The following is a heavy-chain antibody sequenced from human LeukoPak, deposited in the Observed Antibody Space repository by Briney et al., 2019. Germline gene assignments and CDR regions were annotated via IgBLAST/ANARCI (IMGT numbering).Heavy chain of an antibody. CDR1: GGSISSHY. Sequence: KPSETLSLSCTVSGGSISSHYWSWIRQPPGKGLEWIGYIYYSGSTNYNPSLKSRVTISVDTSKNQFSLKLSSVTAADTAVYYCARQGAGVPFDYWGRGTLVTVSS. J-gene: IGHJ4*02. D-gene: IGHD3-10*01. CDR2: IYYSGST. V-gene: IGHV4-59*08. CDR3: ARQGAGVPFDY.